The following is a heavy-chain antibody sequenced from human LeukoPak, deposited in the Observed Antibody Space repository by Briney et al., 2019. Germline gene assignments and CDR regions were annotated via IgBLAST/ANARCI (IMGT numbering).Heavy chain of an antibody. CDR2: ISGSGGST. D-gene: IGHD3-3*01. V-gene: IGHV3-23*01. Sequence: GGSLRLSCAASGFTFSSYAMSWVRQAPGKGLEWVSAISGSGGSTYYADSVKGRFTISRDNSKNTLYLQMNSLRAEDTAVYYCAKSDENYDFWSGYDAFDIWGQGTMVTVSS. CDR3: AKSDENYDFWSGYDAFDI. CDR1: GFTFSSYA. J-gene: IGHJ3*02.